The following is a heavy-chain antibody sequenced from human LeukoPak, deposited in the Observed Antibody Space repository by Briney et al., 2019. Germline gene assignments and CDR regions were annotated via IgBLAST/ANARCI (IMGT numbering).Heavy chain of an antibody. Sequence: GASVKVSCKASGYTFTGYYMHCVRQAPGQGLEWMGWINPNSGGTNYAQKFQGWVTMTRDTSISTAYMELSRLRSDDTAVYYCARMGCSGGSCSNNWFDPWGQGTLVTVSS. CDR1: GYTFTGYY. J-gene: IGHJ5*02. V-gene: IGHV1-2*04. D-gene: IGHD2-15*01. CDR2: INPNSGGT. CDR3: ARMGCSGGSCSNNWFDP.